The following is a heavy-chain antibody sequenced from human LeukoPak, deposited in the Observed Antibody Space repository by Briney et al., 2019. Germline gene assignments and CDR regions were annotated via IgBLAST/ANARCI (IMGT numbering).Heavy chain of an antibody. Sequence: PSETLSLTCTVSGGSISSSSYYWGWIRQPPGKGLEWIGSIYYSGSTYYNPSLKSRVTISVDTSKNQFSLKLSSVTAADTAVYYCARLAPWRGTPRRDSYYYMDVWGKGTTVTISS. J-gene: IGHJ6*03. D-gene: IGHD3-3*01. CDR1: GGSISSSSYY. CDR3: ARLAPWRGTPRRDSYYYMDV. V-gene: IGHV4-39*07. CDR2: IYYSGST.